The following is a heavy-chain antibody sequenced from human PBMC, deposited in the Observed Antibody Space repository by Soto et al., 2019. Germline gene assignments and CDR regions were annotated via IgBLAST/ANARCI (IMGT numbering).Heavy chain of an antibody. D-gene: IGHD3-3*01. V-gene: IGHV3-33*01. Sequence: TCAVYGMHWVRQAPGKGLEWVAVIWYDGSNKYYADSVKGRFTISRDNSKNTLYLQVNSLRAEDTAVYYCARARPWSGYSRHYHYYMDVWGKGTTVTVSS. CDR3: ARARPWSGYSRHYHYYMDV. CDR2: IWYDGSNK. J-gene: IGHJ6*03. CDR1: TCAVYG.